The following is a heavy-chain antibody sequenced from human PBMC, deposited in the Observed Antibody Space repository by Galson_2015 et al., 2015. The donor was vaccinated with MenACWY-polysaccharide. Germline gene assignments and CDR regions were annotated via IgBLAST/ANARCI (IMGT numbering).Heavy chain of an antibody. CDR2: IRSKANSYAT. J-gene: IGHJ2*01. D-gene: IGHD4-11*01. V-gene: IGHV3-73*01. CDR1: GFTFSGSA. CDR3: TRQRLQDWYFDL. Sequence: SLRLSCAASGFTFSGSAMHWVRQASGKGQEWVGRIRSKANSYATAYAASVKGRFTISRDDSKNTAYLQMNSLKTKDTAVYYCTRQRLQDWYFDLWGRGTLVTVSS.